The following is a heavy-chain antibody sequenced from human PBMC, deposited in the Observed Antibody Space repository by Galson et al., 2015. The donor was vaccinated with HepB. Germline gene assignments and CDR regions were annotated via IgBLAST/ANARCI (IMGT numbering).Heavy chain of an antibody. CDR3: ARYHGDYRAFDY. Sequence: SLRLSCAASGFTFSSYGMHWVRQAPGKGLEWVALIWFDGSKDYYADSVKGRFAISRDNSNNILYLQMNNLRVEDTAVYYCARYHGDYRAFDYWAQGTLVTVSS. J-gene: IGHJ4*02. CDR1: GFTFSSYG. CDR2: IWFDGSKD. D-gene: IGHD4-17*01. V-gene: IGHV3-33*01.